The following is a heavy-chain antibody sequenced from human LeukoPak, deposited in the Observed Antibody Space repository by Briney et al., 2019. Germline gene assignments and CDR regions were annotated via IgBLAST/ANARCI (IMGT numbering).Heavy chain of an antibody. V-gene: IGHV3-23*01. CDR1: GFTFSSYA. Sequence: GGSLRLSCAASGFTFSSYAMSWVRQAPGKGLEWVSAISGSGGSTYYADSVKGRFTISRDNSKNTLYLQMNSLRAEDTAVYYCAKSRTGGPDYYGSGSYTNYYYYGMDVWGQGTTVTVSS. J-gene: IGHJ6*02. D-gene: IGHD3-10*01. CDR3: AKSRTGGPDYYGSGSYTNYYYYGMDV. CDR2: ISGSGGST.